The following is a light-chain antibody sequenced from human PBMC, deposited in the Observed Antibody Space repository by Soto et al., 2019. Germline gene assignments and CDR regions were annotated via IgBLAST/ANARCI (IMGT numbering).Light chain of an antibody. V-gene: IGKV3-20*01. CDR1: QSVSSY. J-gene: IGKJ1*01. Sequence: EIVLTQSPATLSLSPGEGATLSCRASQSVSSYLAWYQQKPGQAPRLLIYDASNRATGIPDRFSGSGSGTDFTLTISRLEPEDFAVYYCQQYGSSGTFGQGTKVDIK. CDR3: QQYGSSGT. CDR2: DAS.